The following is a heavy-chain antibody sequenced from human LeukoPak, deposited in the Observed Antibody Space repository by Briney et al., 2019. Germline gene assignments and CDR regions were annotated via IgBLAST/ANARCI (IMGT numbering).Heavy chain of an antibody. Sequence: PGRSLRLSCAASGFTFSSYAMHWVRQAPGKGLEWVAVISYDGSNKYYADSVKGRFTISRDNSKNTLYLQMNSLRAEDTAVYYCARVYTDFDYWGRGTLVTVSS. V-gene: IGHV3-30*04. CDR1: GFTFSSYA. CDR3: ARVYTDFDY. CDR2: ISYDGSNK. J-gene: IGHJ4*02. D-gene: IGHD2-2*02.